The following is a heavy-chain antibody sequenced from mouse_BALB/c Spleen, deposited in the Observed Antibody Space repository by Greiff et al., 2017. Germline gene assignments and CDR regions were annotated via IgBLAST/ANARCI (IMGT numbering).Heavy chain of an antibody. V-gene: IGHV5-17*02. Sequence: EVKLMESGGGLVQPGGSRKLSCAASGFTFSSFGMHWVRQAPEKGLEWVAYISSGSSTIYYADTVKGRFTISRDNPKNTLFLQMTSLRSEDTAMYYCARSNFNWYLDVWGEGTTVTVSS. CDR3: ARSNFNWYLDV. J-gene: IGHJ1*01. CDR2: ISSGSSTI. CDR1: GFTFSSFG.